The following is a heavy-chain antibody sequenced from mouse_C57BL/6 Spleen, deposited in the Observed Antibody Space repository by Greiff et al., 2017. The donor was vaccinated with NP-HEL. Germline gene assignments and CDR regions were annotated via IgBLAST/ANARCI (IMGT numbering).Heavy chain of an antibody. Sequence: QVQLQQSGAELVKPGASVKLSCKASGYTFTSYWMQWVKQRPGQGLEWIGEIDPSDSYTNYNQKFKGKATLTVDTSSSTAYMQLSSLTSEDSAVYYCALNPWFAYWGQGTLVTVSA. CDR3: ALNPWFAY. CDR1: GYTFTSYW. CDR2: IDPSDSYT. V-gene: IGHV1-50*01. J-gene: IGHJ3*01.